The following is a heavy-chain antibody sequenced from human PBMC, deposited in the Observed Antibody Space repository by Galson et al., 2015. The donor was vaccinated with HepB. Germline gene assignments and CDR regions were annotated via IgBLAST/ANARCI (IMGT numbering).Heavy chain of an antibody. J-gene: IGHJ4*02. CDR1: GFTFPNAW. CDR2: IYSGGST. V-gene: IGHV3-53*01. Sequence: SLRLSCAASGFTFPNAWMSWVRQAPGKGLEWVSVIYSGGSTYYADSVKGRFTISRDNSKNTLYLQMNSLRAEDTAVYYCARDLRTQQLVDYWGQGTLVTVSS. CDR3: ARDLRTQQLVDY. D-gene: IGHD6-13*01.